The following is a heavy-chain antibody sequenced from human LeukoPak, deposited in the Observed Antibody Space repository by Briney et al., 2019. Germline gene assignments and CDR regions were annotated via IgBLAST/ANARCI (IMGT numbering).Heavy chain of an antibody. CDR3: ARDRYSYGFALDC. V-gene: IGHV3-66*02. J-gene: IGHJ4*02. CDR2: VYSGGST. D-gene: IGHD5-18*01. CDR1: GFTFSDYW. Sequence: GGSLRLSCEGSGFTFSDYWMGWVRQAPGKGLEWVSVVYSGGSTYSADSVKGRFTISRDNSKNTLYLQMNSLRAEDSAVYYCARDRYSYGFALDCWGQGTLVTVSS.